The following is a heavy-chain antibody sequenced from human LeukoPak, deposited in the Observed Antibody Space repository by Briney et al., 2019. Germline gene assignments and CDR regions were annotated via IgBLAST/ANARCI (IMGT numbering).Heavy chain of an antibody. CDR3: ARDPIGSRWPYYLDY. Sequence: ASVKVSCKASGYTFTGYYMHWVRQAPGQGLEWMGRINAGNGNTKYSQKFQARVTITRDTSASTAYMDLSSLRSEDTAVYYCARDPIGSRWPYYLDYWGQGTLVTVSS. D-gene: IGHD6-13*01. CDR2: INAGNGNT. J-gene: IGHJ4*02. CDR1: GYTFTGYY. V-gene: IGHV1-3*01.